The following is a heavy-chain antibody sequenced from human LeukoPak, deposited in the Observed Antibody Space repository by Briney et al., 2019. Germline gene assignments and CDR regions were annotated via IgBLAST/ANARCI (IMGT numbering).Heavy chain of an antibody. J-gene: IGHJ4*02. D-gene: IGHD3-9*01. Sequence: SETLSLTCTVSGGSISSYYWSWIRQPPGKGLEWIGYIYYSGSTNYNPSLKSRVTISVDTSKNQFSLKLSSVTAADTAVYYCATRILTGYYPFDYWGQGTLVTVSS. CDR2: IYYSGST. CDR1: GGSISSYY. V-gene: IGHV4-59*08. CDR3: ATRILTGYYPFDY.